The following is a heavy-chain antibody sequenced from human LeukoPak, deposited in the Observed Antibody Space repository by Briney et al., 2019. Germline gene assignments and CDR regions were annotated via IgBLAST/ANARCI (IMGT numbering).Heavy chain of an antibody. V-gene: IGHV4-34*01. J-gene: IGHJ6*03. CDR3: ARARPGRYYYYMDV. CDR1: GGSLSGYY. Sequence: PSETLSLTCAVYGGSLSGYYWSWIRQPPGKGLEWIGEINHSGSTNYNPSLKSRVTISVDTSKNQFSLKLSSVTAADTAVYYCARARPGRYYYYMDVWGKGTTVTVSS. D-gene: IGHD6-6*01. CDR2: INHSGST.